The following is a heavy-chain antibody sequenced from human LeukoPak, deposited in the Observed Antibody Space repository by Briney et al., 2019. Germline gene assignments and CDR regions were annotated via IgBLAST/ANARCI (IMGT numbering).Heavy chain of an antibody. V-gene: IGHV4-61*02. CDR1: GGSISSGSYY. CDR3: ARVKQWLPRGAFDI. Sequence: SSETLSLTCTVSGGSISSGSYYWSWIRQPAGKGLEWIGRIYTSGSTNYNPSLKSRVTISVDTSKNQFSLKLSSVTAADTAVYYCARVKQWLPRGAFDIWGQGTMVTVSS. D-gene: IGHD6-19*01. CDR2: IYTSGST. J-gene: IGHJ3*02.